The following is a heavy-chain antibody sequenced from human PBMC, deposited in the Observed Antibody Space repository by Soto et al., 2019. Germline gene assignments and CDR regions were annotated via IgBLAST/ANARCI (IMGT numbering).Heavy chain of an antibody. Sequence: GGSLRLSCAASGFIFSSYAMSWVRQAPGKGLEWVSAISGSGGSTYYADSVKGRFTISRDNSKNTLYLQMNSLRAEDTAVYYCAKSGSSEPGLYFYYYYYMDVWGKGTTVTVSS. V-gene: IGHV3-23*01. CDR2: ISGSGGST. CDR1: GFIFSSYA. CDR3: AKSGSSEPGLYFYYYYYMDV. J-gene: IGHJ6*03. D-gene: IGHD6-6*01.